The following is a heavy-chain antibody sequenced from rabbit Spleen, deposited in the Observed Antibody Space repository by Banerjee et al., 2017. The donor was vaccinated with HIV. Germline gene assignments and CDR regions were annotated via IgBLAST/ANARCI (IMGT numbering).Heavy chain of an antibody. CDR1: GFSFSSSYY. Sequence: QSLEESGGDLVKPGASLTLTCTASGFSFSSSYYICWVRQAPGKGLEWIACIDAGSSGSTRYASWAKGRFTISKTSSTTVTLQMTSLTVADTATYFCASAYSDIYFNLWGQGTLVTVS. CDR2: IDAGSSGST. J-gene: IGHJ4*01. D-gene: IGHD6-1*01. V-gene: IGHV1S40*01. CDR3: ASAYSDIYFNL.